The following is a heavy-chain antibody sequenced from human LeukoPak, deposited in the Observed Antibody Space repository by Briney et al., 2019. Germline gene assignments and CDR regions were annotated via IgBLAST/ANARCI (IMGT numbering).Heavy chain of an antibody. CDR3: ATLPLVGAPSVDAFDI. CDR1: GYTLTELS. CDR2: SDPEDGET. Sequence: ASVKVSCKVSGYTLTELSMHWVRQAPGKGLEWMGGSDPEDGETIYAQKFQGRVTMTEDTSTDTAYMELSSLRSEDTAVYYCATLPLVGAPSVDAFDIWGQGTMVTVSS. D-gene: IGHD1-26*01. J-gene: IGHJ3*02. V-gene: IGHV1-24*01.